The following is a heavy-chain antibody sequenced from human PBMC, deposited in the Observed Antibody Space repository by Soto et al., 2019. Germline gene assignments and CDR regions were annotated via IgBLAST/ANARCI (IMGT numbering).Heavy chain of an antibody. CDR3: ARDDTINWFDP. Sequence: PGGSLRLSCAASGFMFSSYEMNWVRQAPGKGLEWVSYISSSGSTIYYADSVKGRFTISRDNAKNSLYLQMNSLRAEDTAVYYCARDDTINWFDPWGQGTLVTVSS. V-gene: IGHV3-48*03. CDR1: GFMFSSYE. D-gene: IGHD3-9*01. CDR2: ISSSGSTI. J-gene: IGHJ5*02.